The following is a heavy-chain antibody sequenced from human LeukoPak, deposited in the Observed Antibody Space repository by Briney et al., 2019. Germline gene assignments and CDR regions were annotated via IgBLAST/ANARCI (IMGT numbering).Heavy chain of an antibody. Sequence: GESLKISCKGSGYSFTSYWIGWVREMPGKGLEWMGIIYPGDSDTRYSPSFQGQVTISADKSISTAYLQWSSLKASDTAMYYCARQRKAAAGTRYFDYWGQGTLVNVSS. D-gene: IGHD6-13*01. J-gene: IGHJ4*02. CDR3: ARQRKAAAGTRYFDY. V-gene: IGHV5-51*01. CDR2: IYPGDSDT. CDR1: GYSFTSYW.